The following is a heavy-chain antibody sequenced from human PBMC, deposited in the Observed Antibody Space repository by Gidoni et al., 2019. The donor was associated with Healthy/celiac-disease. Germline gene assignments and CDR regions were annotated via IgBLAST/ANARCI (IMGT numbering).Heavy chain of an antibody. CDR1: GFTFSSYA. J-gene: IGHJ4*02. Sequence: EVQLLESGGGLVQPGGSLRLSCPASGFTFSSYAMSWVRQAPGKGLEWVSAISGSGGSTYYADSVKGRFTISRDNSKNTLYLQMNSLRAEDTAVYYCAKDPHYYDSSGPLSYWGQGTLVTVSS. CDR3: AKDPHYYDSSGPLSY. V-gene: IGHV3-23*01. D-gene: IGHD3-22*01. CDR2: ISGSGGST.